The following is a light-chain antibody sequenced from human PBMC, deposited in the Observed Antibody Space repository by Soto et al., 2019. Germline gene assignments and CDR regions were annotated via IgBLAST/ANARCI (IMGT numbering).Light chain of an antibody. CDR2: TAS. CDR1: QSVSRH. Sequence: DILMTQSPSSLSASVGDRVTITCRASQSVSRHLTRYQQKPGKAPALLIDTASSLESGVPSRFSGGGSGTDFTLTINSLQPEDFATYFCQQSYSCPLTFGGGTRVEIK. J-gene: IGKJ4*01. CDR3: QQSYSCPLT. V-gene: IGKV1-39*01.